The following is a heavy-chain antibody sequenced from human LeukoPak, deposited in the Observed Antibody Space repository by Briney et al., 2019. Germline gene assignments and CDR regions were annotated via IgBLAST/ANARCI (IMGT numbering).Heavy chain of an antibody. V-gene: IGHV1-2*06. D-gene: IGHD6-6*01. CDR3: ARGRSVGSSPYGPFDY. CDR2: INPNSGGT. J-gene: IGHJ4*02. CDR1: VYTFTGYY. Sequence: ASVKVSGKASVYTFTGYYMHWVRQAPGQGLEWMGRINPNSGGTNYAQKFQGRVTMTRDTSTSTVYMELSSLRSEDTAVYYCARGRSVGSSPYGPFDYWGQGTLVTVSS.